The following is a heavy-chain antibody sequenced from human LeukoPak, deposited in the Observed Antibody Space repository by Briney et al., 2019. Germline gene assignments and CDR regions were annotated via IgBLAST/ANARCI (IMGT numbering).Heavy chain of an antibody. CDR1: GGSFSGYY. J-gene: IGHJ4*02. CDR3: ARYYDSSGYFDY. Sequence: SETLSLTCAVYGGSFSGYYWSWVRQPPGKGLEWIGEINHSGSTNYNPSLKSRVTISVDTSKNQFSLKLSSVTAADTAVYYCARYYDSSGYFDYWGQGTLVTVSS. V-gene: IGHV4-34*01. D-gene: IGHD3-22*01. CDR2: INHSGST.